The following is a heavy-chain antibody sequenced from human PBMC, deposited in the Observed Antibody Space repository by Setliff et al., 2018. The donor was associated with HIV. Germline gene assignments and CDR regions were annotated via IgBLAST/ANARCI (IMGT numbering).Heavy chain of an antibody. V-gene: IGHV4-59*12. J-gene: IGHJ5*02. CDR2: IYYSGST. Sequence: PSETLSLTCTVSGGSISSYYWSWIRQPPGKGLEWIGYIYYSGSTNYNPSLKSRVTMSIDTSKNQFSLKLNSVTAADTAVYFCARDRSKYGTGSSAYNWFDPWGLGTLVTVSS. CDR3: ARDRSKYGTGSSAYNWFDP. CDR1: GGSISSYY. D-gene: IGHD3-16*01.